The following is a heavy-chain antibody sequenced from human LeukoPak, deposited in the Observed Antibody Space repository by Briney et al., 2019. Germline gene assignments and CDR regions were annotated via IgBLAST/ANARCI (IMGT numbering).Heavy chain of an antibody. Sequence: GGSLRLSCAASGFSFSSYSMNWVRQVPGKGLEWISYINNSSSIAYYTDSVKGRFTISRDNAKNSLFLQMDSLRAEDTAVYYCARLAVRSPDYWGQGILVTVSS. V-gene: IGHV3-48*04. J-gene: IGHJ4*02. CDR1: GFSFSSYS. CDR2: INNSSSIA. D-gene: IGHD6-19*01. CDR3: ARLAVRSPDY.